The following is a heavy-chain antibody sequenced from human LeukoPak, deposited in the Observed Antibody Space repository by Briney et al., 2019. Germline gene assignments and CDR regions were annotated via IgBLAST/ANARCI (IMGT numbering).Heavy chain of an antibody. CDR1: GFTFSSYS. D-gene: IGHD6-25*01. V-gene: IGHV3-48*02. J-gene: IGHJ4*02. CDR2: ISSSSTTI. Sequence: QPGGSLRLSCAASGFTFSSYSMNWVRQAPGKGLEWISYISSSSTTIYYADSVKGRFTISRDNAKNSLYLQMNSLRDEDTAVYYCARDGSSKAAYRHDYWGQGTLVTVSS. CDR3: ARDGSSKAAYRHDY.